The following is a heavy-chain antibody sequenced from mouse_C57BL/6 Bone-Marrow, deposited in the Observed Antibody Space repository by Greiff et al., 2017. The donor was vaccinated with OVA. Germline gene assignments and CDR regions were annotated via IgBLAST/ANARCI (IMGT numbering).Heavy chain of an antibody. CDR2: IWRGGST. CDR1: GFSLTSYG. CDR3: AKNYGSSPYYFDY. V-gene: IGHV2-5*01. J-gene: IGHJ2*01. Sequence: VQLQQSGPGLVQPSQSLSITCTVSGFSLTSYGVHWVRQSPGKGLEWLGVIWRGGSTDYDAAFMSRLSITKDNSKSQVFFKMNSLQADDTAIYDCAKNYGSSPYYFDYWGQGTTLTVSS. D-gene: IGHD1-1*01.